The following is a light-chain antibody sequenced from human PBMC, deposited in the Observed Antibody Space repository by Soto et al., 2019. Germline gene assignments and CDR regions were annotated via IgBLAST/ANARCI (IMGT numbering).Light chain of an antibody. Sequence: QSVLTQPPSVSAAPGQDVTISCSGSTSNIGINDVAWYQQLPGTAPKLLLYENNKRPSGIPDRFSGSKSGTSATLGITGLRTGDEAEYYCGAWDTSLNGGVFGGGTKLTVL. J-gene: IGLJ2*01. CDR1: TSNIGIND. CDR2: ENN. V-gene: IGLV1-51*02. CDR3: GAWDTSLNGGV.